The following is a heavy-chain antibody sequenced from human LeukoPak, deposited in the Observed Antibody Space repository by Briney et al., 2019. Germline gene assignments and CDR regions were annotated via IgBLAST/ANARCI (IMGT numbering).Heavy chain of an antibody. V-gene: IGHV4-34*01. CDR3: ARGWGYSYGYAYFDY. J-gene: IGHJ4*02. CDR2: INHSGST. CDR1: GGSFSGYY. D-gene: IGHD5-18*01. Sequence: SETLSLTCAAYGGSFSGYYWSWIRQPPGKGLEWIGEINHSGSTNYNPSLKSRVTISVDTSKNQFSLKLSSVTAADTAVYYCARGWGYSYGYAYFDYWGQGTLVTVSS.